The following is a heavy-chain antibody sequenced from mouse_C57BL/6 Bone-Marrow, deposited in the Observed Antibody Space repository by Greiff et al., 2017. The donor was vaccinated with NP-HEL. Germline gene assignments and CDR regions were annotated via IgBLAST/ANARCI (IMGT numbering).Heavy chain of an antibody. CDR1: GFNITDDY. Sequence: EVQLQQSGAELVRPGASVTLSCTASGFNITDDYMHWVKQRPEQGLEWIGWIDPENGDTEYASKFQGKAPLTADTSSNTAYLQLSSLTSEDTAVYYCTTGVTFAYWGQGTLVTVSA. J-gene: IGHJ3*01. CDR3: TTGVTFAY. CDR2: IDPENGDT. V-gene: IGHV14-4*01.